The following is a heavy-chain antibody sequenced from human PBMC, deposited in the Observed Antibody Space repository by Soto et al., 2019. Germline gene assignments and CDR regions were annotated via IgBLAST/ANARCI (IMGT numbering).Heavy chain of an antibody. J-gene: IGHJ4*02. CDR2: IYYSGTT. Sequence: QVQLQESGPGLVKPSDTLSLTCAVSGYSISSSNWWGWIRQPPGKGLEWIGYIYYSGTTYYNPSLKRRVTRSVDTPKNQFSLKLTSVTAVDTAVYYCARREIQGPIDYWGQGALVTVSS. CDR3: ARREIQGPIDY. D-gene: IGHD1-26*01. CDR1: GYSISSSNW. V-gene: IGHV4-28*01.